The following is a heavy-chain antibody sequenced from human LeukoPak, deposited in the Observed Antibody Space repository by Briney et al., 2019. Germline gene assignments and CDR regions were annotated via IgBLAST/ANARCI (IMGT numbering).Heavy chain of an antibody. CDR2: IYSGGST. J-gene: IGHJ6*03. CDR1: GFTVSSNY. CDR3: ARVDGYYYYYMDV. V-gene: IGHV3-53*01. D-gene: IGHD5-24*01. Sequence: GGSLKLSCAASGFTVSSNYMSWVRQAPGKGLEWVSVIYSGGSTYYADSVKGRFTISRDNSKNTLYLQMNSLRAEDTAVYYCARVDGYYYYYMDVWGKGTTVTVSS.